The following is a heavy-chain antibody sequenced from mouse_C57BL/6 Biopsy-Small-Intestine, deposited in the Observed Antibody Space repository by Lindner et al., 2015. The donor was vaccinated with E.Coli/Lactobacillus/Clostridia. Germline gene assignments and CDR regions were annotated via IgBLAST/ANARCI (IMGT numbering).Heavy chain of an antibody. CDR3: ARPDYYGSTSLGY. CDR2: IDPEDGET. J-gene: IGHJ3*01. Sequence: VQLQESGAELVKPGASVKLSCTVSGFNIKDYYIHWVKQRTEQGLEWIGRIDPEDGETKYAPKFQAKATITADTSSNTAYLQLSSLTSEDTAAFYCARPDYYGSTSLGYWGQGTLVTVSA. V-gene: IGHV14-2*01. CDR1: GFNIKDYY. D-gene: IGHD1-1*01.